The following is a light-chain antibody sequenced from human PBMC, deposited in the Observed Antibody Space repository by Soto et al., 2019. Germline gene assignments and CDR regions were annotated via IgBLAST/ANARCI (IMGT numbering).Light chain of an antibody. CDR1: SRDIGFYNY. CDR2: EVA. CDR3: SSYTNTGTLYV. V-gene: IGLV2-14*01. Sequence: QSGLTQPASVSGSPGQSITISCTGTSRDIGFYNYVSWYQQHPGKAPKLIIYEVAKRPSGVSSRFSGSKSGNTASLTISGLQAEDEADYHCSSYTNTGTLYVFGTGTKLTVL. J-gene: IGLJ1*01.